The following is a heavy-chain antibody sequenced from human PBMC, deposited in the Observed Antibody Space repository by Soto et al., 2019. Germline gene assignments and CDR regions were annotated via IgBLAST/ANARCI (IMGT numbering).Heavy chain of an antibody. CDR3: ATGLYCSSTSCHVGRDYYHYYMDV. V-gene: IGHV1-24*01. D-gene: IGHD2-2*01. Sequence: ASVKVSCKVSGYTLTELSMHWVRQAPGKGLEWMGGFDPEDGETIYAQKFQGRVTMTEDTSTDTAYMGLSSLRSEDTAVYYCATGLYCSSTSCHVGRDYYHYYMDVWGKGTTVTVSS. J-gene: IGHJ6*03. CDR2: FDPEDGET. CDR1: GYTLTELS.